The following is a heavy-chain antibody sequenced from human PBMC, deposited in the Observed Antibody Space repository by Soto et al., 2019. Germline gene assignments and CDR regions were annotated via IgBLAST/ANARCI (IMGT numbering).Heavy chain of an antibody. Sequence: ETLSLTCSVSGASISSYYWSWIRQPAGKGLEWIGYIYYSGSTNYNPSLKSRVTISVDTSKNQFSLKLSSVTAADTAVYYCARLPWALYYYYGMDVWGQGTTVTVSS. V-gene: IGHV4-59*01. CDR3: ARLPWALYYYYGMDV. J-gene: IGHJ6*02. CDR1: GASISSYY. CDR2: IYYSGST.